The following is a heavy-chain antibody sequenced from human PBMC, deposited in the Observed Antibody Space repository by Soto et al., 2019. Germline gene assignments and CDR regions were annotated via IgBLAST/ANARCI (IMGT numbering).Heavy chain of an antibody. CDR1: GFTFSSYW. Sequence: PGGSLRLSCAASGFTFSSYWMHWVRQAPGKGLVWVSRINSDGSSTSYADSVKGRFTISRDNAKNTLYLQMNSLRAEDTAVYYCARDEIAAAGRYYYYYYMDVWGKGTTVTVSS. V-gene: IGHV3-74*01. J-gene: IGHJ6*03. CDR2: INSDGSST. D-gene: IGHD6-13*01. CDR3: ARDEIAAAGRYYYYYYMDV.